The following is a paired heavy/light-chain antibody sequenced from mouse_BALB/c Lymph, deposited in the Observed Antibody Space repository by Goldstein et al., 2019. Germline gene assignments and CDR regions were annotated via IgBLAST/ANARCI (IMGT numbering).Light chain of an antibody. V-gene: IGKV4-57-1*01. CDR2: STS. CDR1: SSVSY. Sequence: ENVLTQSPAIMSASPGEKVTMTCRASSSVSYMHWFQQKPGTSPKLWIYSTSNLASGVPARFSGSGSGTSYSLTISSVEAEDAATYYCQQYSGYPLTFGGGTKLEIK. CDR3: QQYSGYPLT. J-gene: IGKJ2*01.
Heavy chain of an antibody. V-gene: IGHV1-18*01. CDR2: INPYNGGT. Sequence: EVQLQQSGPELVKPGASMKISCKASGYSFTGYTMNWVKQSHGKNLEWIGLINPYNGGTSYNQKFKGKATLTVDKSSSTAYMELLSLTSEDSAVYYCAMKSTMITTDYYAMDYWGQGTSVTVS. J-gene: IGHJ4*01. D-gene: IGHD2-4*01. CDR3: AMKSTMITTDYYAMDY. CDR1: GYSFTGYT.